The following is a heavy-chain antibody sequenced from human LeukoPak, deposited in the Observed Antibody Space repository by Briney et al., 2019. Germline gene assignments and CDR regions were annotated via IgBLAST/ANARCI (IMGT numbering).Heavy chain of an antibody. CDR2: ISAYNGNT. J-gene: IGHJ5*02. CDR1: GYTFTSYG. Sequence: ASVKVFRKASGYTFTSYGISWVRQAPGQGLEWMGWISAYNGNTNYAQKLQGRVTMTTDTSTSTAYMELRSLRSDDTAVYYCAIPRGHSGSYRFDPWGQGTLVTVSS. CDR3: AIPRGHSGSYRFDP. V-gene: IGHV1-18*01. D-gene: IGHD1-26*01.